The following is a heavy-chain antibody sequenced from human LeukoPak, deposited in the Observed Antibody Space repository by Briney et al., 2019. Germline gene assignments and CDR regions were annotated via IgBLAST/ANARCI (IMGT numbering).Heavy chain of an antibody. D-gene: IGHD3-10*01. CDR3: AREFREKWFWELYYFDY. CDR1: GGSISSYY. CDR2: IYYSGST. V-gene: IGHV4-59*01. J-gene: IGHJ4*02. Sequence: SETLSLTCTVSGGSISSYYWSWIRQPPGKGLEWIGYIYYSGSTNYNPSLKSRVTISVDTSKNQFSLKLSSVTAADTAVCYCAREFREKWFWELYYFDYWGQGTLVTVSS.